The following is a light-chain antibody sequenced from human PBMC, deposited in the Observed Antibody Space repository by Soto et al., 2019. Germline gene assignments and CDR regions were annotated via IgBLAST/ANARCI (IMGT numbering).Light chain of an antibody. CDR1: SSDVGGYNY. CDR2: DVS. Sequence: QSGLTQPASVSGSPGQSIAISCTGSSSDVGGYNYVSWYQQHPGKAPTLLIFDVSDRPSGVSNRFSASKSGNTASLTISGLQAEDEADYYCSSSTRSITPIFGGGTQLTVL. CDR3: SSSTRSITPI. V-gene: IGLV2-14*01. J-gene: IGLJ2*01.